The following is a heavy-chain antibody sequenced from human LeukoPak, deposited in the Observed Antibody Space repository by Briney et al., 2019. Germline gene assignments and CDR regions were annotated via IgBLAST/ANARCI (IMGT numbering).Heavy chain of an antibody. CDR1: GGSFSGYY. D-gene: IGHD6-13*01. CDR3: ARRGSSSWYGYYYYYYMDV. Sequence: SETLSLTCAVYGGSFSGYYWSWIRQPPGKGLEWIGEINHSGSTNYNPSLKSRVTISVDTSKNQFSLKLSSVTAADTAVYYCARRGSSSWYGYYYYYYMDVWGKGTTVTISS. V-gene: IGHV4-34*01. CDR2: INHSGST. J-gene: IGHJ6*03.